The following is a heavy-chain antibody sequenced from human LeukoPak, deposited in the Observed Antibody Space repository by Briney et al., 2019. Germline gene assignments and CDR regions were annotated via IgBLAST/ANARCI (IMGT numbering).Heavy chain of an antibody. CDR3: ARVGRINTMVRGVKRGNFDY. CDR2: INHSGST. CDR1: GGSFSGYY. D-gene: IGHD3-10*01. J-gene: IGHJ4*02. V-gene: IGHV4-34*01. Sequence: PSETLSLTCAVSGGSFSGYYWSWIRQPPGKGLEWIREINHSGSTNYNPSLKSRVTISVDTSKNQFSLKLSSVTAADTAVYYCARVGRINTMVRGVKRGNFDYWGQGTLVTVSS.